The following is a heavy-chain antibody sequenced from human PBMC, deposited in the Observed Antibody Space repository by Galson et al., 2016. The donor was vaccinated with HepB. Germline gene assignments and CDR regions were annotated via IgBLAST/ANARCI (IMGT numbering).Heavy chain of an antibody. V-gene: IGHV3-23*01. D-gene: IGHD4-17*01. CDR1: GFTFSSSS. CDR3: AKGGDYDN. J-gene: IGHJ4*02. CDR2: IAGNEDTT. Sequence: SLRLSCAASGFTFSSSSMSWVRQAPGKGLEWVSAIAGNEDTTYYADSVRGRFTVSRDKSKNTLYLLMNSLRVEDTAVYYCAKGGDYDNWGQGTLVTVSS.